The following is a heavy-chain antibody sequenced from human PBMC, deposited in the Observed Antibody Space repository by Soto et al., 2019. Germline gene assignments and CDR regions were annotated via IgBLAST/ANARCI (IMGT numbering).Heavy chain of an antibody. Sequence: EVQLVESGGGLVQPGGSLRLSRVASGFTFSNYWMSWVRQAPGKGLEWVANIKQDGNEKFYVESVRGRFTVSRDNAKNSLYLQMNSLRAEDTAVYYCARVASIAAFYWGQGTLVTVSS. CDR2: IKQDGNEK. CDR3: ARVASIAAFY. D-gene: IGHD6-6*01. CDR1: GFTFSNYW. J-gene: IGHJ4*02. V-gene: IGHV3-7*05.